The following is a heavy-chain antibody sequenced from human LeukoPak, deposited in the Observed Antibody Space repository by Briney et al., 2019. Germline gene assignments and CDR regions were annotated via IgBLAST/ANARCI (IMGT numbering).Heavy chain of an antibody. CDR1: GLTFSDYA. V-gene: IGHV3-23*01. Sequence: PGGSLRLSCAASGLTFSDYAMSWVRQAPGRGLEWVSAISGSGGNTYYADSVKGRFTISRDNSKNTLYLQMNSLRAEDTAGYYCASELAAGYWGQGTLVTVSS. CDR3: ASELAAGY. J-gene: IGHJ4*02. CDR2: ISGSGGNT. D-gene: IGHD6-13*01.